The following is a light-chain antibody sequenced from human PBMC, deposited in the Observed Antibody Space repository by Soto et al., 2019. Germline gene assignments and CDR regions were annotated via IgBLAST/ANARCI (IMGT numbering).Light chain of an antibody. CDR2: DVS. CDR3: SSYTSSSTLMV. Sequence: QSALTQPASVSGSPGQSITISCTGTSSDVGGYNYVSWYQQHPGKAPKLMIYDVSNRPSGVSNRFSGSKSGNTASLTISGLQAEDEAYYYCSSYTSSSTLMVFGGVTQLTV. J-gene: IGLJ2*01. CDR1: SSDVGGYNY. V-gene: IGLV2-14*01.